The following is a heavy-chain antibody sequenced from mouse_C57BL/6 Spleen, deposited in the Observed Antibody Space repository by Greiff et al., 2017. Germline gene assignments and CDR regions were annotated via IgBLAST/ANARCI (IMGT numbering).Heavy chain of an antibody. D-gene: IGHD4-1*01. V-gene: IGHV5-4*03. J-gene: IGHJ2*01. Sequence: EVKVVESGGGLVKPGGSLKLSCAASGFTFSSYAMSWVRQTPEKRLEWVATISDGGSYTYYPDNVKGRFTISRDNAKNNLYLQMSHLKSEDTAMYYCARANPYYFDYGGQGTTLTVSS. CDR3: ARANPYYFDY. CDR2: ISDGGSYT. CDR1: GFTFSSYA.